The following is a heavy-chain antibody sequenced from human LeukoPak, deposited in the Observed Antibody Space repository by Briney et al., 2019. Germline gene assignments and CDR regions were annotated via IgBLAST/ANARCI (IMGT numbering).Heavy chain of an antibody. Sequence: GGSLRLSCAASGFTFSSYSMNWVRQAPGKGLEWVSSISSSSSYIYYADSVKGRFTISRDNAKNSLYLQMNSLRAEDTAVYYCARDWGSGSPWDFGYWGQGTLVTVSS. D-gene: IGHD3-10*01. CDR2: ISSSSSYI. CDR1: GFTFSSYS. CDR3: ARDWGSGSPWDFGY. V-gene: IGHV3-21*01. J-gene: IGHJ4*02.